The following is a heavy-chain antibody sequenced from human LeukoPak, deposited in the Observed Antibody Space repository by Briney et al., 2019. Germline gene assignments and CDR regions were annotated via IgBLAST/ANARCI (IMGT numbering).Heavy chain of an antibody. Sequence: GGSLRLSCAASGFTFSSYEMNWVRQAPGKGLEWVSYISSSGSTRYYADSVKGRITISRDNAKKSMYLQMNSLRAEDTAVYYCVRAFGSGSYSFWGQGTLVSVSS. CDR1: GFTFSSYE. J-gene: IGHJ4*02. D-gene: IGHD3-10*01. CDR2: ISSSGSTR. V-gene: IGHV3-48*03. CDR3: VRAFGSGSYSF.